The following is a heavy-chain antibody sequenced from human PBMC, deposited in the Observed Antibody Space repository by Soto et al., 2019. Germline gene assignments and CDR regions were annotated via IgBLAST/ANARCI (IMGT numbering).Heavy chain of an antibody. D-gene: IGHD6-13*01. V-gene: IGHV1-69*01. CDR1: GGTFSSYA. J-gene: IGHJ6*02. CDR3: ARSGYSSSWPNYYYYGMDV. CDR2: IIPIFGTA. Sequence: QVQLVQSGAEVQKPGSSVKVSCKASGGTFSSYAIIWVRQAPGQGLEWMGGIIPIFGTANYAQKFQGRVTITGDESTSTAYMELSSLRSEDTAVYYCARSGYSSSWPNYYYYGMDVWGQGTTVTVSS.